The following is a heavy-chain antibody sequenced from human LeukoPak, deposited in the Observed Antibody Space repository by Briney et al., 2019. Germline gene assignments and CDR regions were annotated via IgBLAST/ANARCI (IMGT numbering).Heavy chain of an antibody. CDR2: INPNSGGT. Sequence: GASVKVSCKASGYTFTGYYMHWVRQAPGQGLGWMGWINPNSGGTNYAQKFQGRVTMTRDTSISTAYMELSRLRSDDTAVYYCARVISVAGTVHFDYWGQGTLVTVSS. D-gene: IGHD6-19*01. J-gene: IGHJ4*02. CDR3: ARVISVAGTVHFDY. CDR1: GYTFTGYY. V-gene: IGHV1-2*02.